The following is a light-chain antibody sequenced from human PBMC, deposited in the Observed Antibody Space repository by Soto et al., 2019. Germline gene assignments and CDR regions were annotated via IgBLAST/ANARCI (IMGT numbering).Light chain of an antibody. Sequence: DIHMTQSPSTLSASVGDRVTITCRASQSISSWLAWYQQKPGTAPKLLIYDSSNLESGVPSRFSGSGSGTEFTLTISSLQPDAFATYYCQQYNSYSTFGQGTKLEIK. V-gene: IGKV1-5*01. CDR1: QSISSW. J-gene: IGKJ2*01. CDR3: QQYNSYST. CDR2: DSS.